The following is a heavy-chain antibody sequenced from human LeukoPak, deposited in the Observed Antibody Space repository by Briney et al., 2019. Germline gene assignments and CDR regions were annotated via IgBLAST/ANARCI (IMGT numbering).Heavy chain of an antibody. V-gene: IGHV4-30-4*01. CDR1: GGSLSSGDYY. J-gene: IGHJ6*04. D-gene: IGHD3-10*01. CDR2: IYYSGST. CDR3: ARDVVRGVTPSHYYYYGMDV. Sequence: PSQTLSLTCTVSGGSLSSGDYYWSWIRQPPGKGLEWIGYIYYSGSTYYNPSLKSRVTISVDTSKNQFSLKLSSVTAADTAVYYCARDVVRGVTPSHYYYYGMDVWGKGTTVTVSS.